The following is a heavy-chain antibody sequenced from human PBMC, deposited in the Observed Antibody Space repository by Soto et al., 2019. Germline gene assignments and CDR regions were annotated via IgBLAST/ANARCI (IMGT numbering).Heavy chain of an antibody. CDR2: IWYDGSNK. CDR1: GFTFSSYG. V-gene: IGHV3-33*01. Sequence: GGSLRLSCAASGFTFSSYGMHWVRQAPGKGLEWVAVIWYDGSNKYYADSVKGRFTISRDNSKNTLYLQMNSLRAEDTAVYYCARDQGYCSSTSCYGIDYWSQGTLVTVSS. CDR3: ARDQGYCSSTSCYGIDY. J-gene: IGHJ4*02. D-gene: IGHD2-2*01.